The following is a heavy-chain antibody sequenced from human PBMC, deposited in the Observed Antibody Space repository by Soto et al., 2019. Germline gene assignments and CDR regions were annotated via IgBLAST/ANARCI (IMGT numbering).Heavy chain of an antibody. CDR2: IYYSGTT. Sequence: QVQLQESGPGLVKPSETLSLTCTVSGDSVSSGRYFWSWIRQPPGKGLEWIGYIYYSGTTTSNPSINSRVTMSSDTSKNQFAPQSNSVAAAHTAVSFCSRSRRVGYCSTTRCYPRLHTWGPRPLVTVSS. J-gene: IGHJ5*02. CDR3: SRSRRVGYCSTTRCYPRLHT. CDR1: GDSVSSGRYF. V-gene: IGHV4-61*01. D-gene: IGHD2-2*01.